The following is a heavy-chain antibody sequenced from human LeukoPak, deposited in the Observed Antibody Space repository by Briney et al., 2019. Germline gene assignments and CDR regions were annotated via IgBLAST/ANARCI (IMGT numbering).Heavy chain of an antibody. CDR1: GYTFTSYD. CDR2: MNPNSGNT. J-gene: IGHJ4*02. Sequence: GASVKVSCKASGYTFTSYDINWVRQATGQGLEWMGWMNPNSGNTGYAQKFQGRVTMTRNTSISIAYMELSSLRSEDTAVYYCARAVSIAAAATIHDYWGQGTLVTVSS. V-gene: IGHV1-8*01. D-gene: IGHD6-13*01. CDR3: ARAVSIAAAATIHDY.